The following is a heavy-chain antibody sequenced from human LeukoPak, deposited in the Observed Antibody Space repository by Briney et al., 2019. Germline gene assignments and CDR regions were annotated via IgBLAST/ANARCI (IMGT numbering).Heavy chain of an antibody. J-gene: IGHJ2*01. D-gene: IGHD2-21*02. V-gene: IGHV4-39*01. Sequence: SETLSLTCTVSGGSISSSSYYWGWIRQPPGKGLEWIGGIYYSGSTYYNPSLKSRVTISVDTSKNQFSLKLSSVTAADTAVYYCARRASVVTAKTAWYFDLWGRGTLVTVSS. CDR2: IYYSGST. CDR1: GGSISSSSYY. CDR3: ARRASVVTAKTAWYFDL.